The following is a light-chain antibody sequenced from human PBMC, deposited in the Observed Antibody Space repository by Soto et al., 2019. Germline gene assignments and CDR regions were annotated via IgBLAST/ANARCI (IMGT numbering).Light chain of an antibody. CDR1: QSINSW. CDR3: QQYNAYPWA. Sequence: DIQMTQSPSTLSASVGDRVSITCRASQSINSWLAWYQQKPGKAPKVLIYKASTLETGVPSRFSGSGSGTEFTLIISSLQPDDFATYYCQQYNAYPWAFGQGTKVDIK. V-gene: IGKV1-5*03. CDR2: KAS. J-gene: IGKJ1*01.